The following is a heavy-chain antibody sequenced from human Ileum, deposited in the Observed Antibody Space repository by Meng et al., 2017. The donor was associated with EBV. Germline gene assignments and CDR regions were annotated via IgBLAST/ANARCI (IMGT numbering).Heavy chain of an antibody. CDR3: AHKPSGEDFFDY. V-gene: IGHV2-5*02. CDR1: GFSTSTNGVG. Sequence: QITLREPGPTLGKPTHTLTLTCSFSGFSTSTNGVGVGWIRQPPGKALEWLALIYYDDYQRYIPSLKTRLTITRVTSKSQVVLAMTNMDPVDTATYYCAHKPSGEDFFDYWGQGTLVTASS. D-gene: IGHD3-16*01. J-gene: IGHJ4*02. CDR2: IYYDDYQ.